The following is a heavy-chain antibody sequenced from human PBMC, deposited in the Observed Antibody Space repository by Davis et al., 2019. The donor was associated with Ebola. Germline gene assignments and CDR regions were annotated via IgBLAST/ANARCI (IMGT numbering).Heavy chain of an antibody. D-gene: IGHD3-3*01. CDR1: GGSFSGYY. CDR3: ATRREDFGVVITSYYYGMDV. J-gene: IGHJ6*02. Sequence: SETLSLTCAVYGGSFSGYYWSWIRQPPGKGLEWIGEINHSGSTNYNPSLKSRVTISVDTSKNQFSLKLSSVTAADTAVYYCATRREDFGVVITSYYYGMDVWGQGTTVTVSS. CDR2: INHSGST. V-gene: IGHV4-34*01.